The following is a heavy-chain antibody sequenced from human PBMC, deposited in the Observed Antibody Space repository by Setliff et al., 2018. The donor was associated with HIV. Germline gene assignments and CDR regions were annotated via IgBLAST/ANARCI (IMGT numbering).Heavy chain of an antibody. CDR1: GDSISSNNYY. D-gene: IGHD4-17*01. J-gene: IGHJ4*02. CDR3: ARRIYGNNPYFDY. Sequence: SETLSLTCTVSGDSISSNNYYWAWIRQSPGKGLEWIGSIYHDGTTHYRSSLRSRAAISLDTSKNRFSLQLTSVTAADTAVYYCARRIYGNNPYFDYWSQGTLVTVSS. V-gene: IGHV4-39*07. CDR2: IYHDGTT.